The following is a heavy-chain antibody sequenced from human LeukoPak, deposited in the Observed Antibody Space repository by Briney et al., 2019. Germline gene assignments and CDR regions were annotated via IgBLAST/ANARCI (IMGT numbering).Heavy chain of an antibody. CDR1: GFTFSSYA. V-gene: IGHV3-23*01. J-gene: IGHJ4*02. CDR2: ISGSGGST. CDR3: AKAALLGHSSSWYDY. Sequence: PGGSLRLSCAASGFTFSSYAMSWVRQAPGKGLEWVSTISGSGGSTYYADSVKGRFTISRDNSNNTLHLQMNSLRAEDTAVYYCAKAALLGHSSSWYDYWGQGTLVTVSS. D-gene: IGHD6-13*01.